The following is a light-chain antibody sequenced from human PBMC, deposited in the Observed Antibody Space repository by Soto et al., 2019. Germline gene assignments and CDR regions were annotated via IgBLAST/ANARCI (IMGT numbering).Light chain of an antibody. CDR2: GAS. CDR3: QQYNNWPPFT. V-gene: IGKV3-15*01. Sequence: EIVMTQSPATLSVSPGERVTLSCRASQSVSSSLAWYQQKPGQAPRLLIYGASTRATGIPARFSGSGSGTAVTLTISSLQSEDFAVYYCQQYNNWPPFTFGPGTKVDIK. J-gene: IGKJ3*01. CDR1: QSVSSS.